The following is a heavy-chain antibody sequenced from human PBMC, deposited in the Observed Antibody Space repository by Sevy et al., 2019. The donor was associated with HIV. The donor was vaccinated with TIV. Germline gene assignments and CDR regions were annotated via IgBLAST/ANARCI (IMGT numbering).Heavy chain of an antibody. J-gene: IGHJ4*02. CDR2: IYYSGST. V-gene: IGHV4-39*01. CDR1: GGSISSSSYY. D-gene: IGHD5-18*01. Sequence: SETLSLTCTVSGGSISSSSYYWGWIRQPPGKGLEWIGSIYYSGSTYYNPSLKSRVTISVDTSKNQFSLKLSSVTAADTAVYYCARQGAQPWIHFFDYWGQGTLVTVSS. CDR3: ARQGAQPWIHFFDY.